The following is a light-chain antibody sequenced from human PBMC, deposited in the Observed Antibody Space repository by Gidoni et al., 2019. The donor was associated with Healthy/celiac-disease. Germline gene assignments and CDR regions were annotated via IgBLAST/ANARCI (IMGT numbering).Light chain of an antibody. CDR2: LGS. V-gene: IGKV2-28*01. CDR1: QSLLHSNGYNY. J-gene: IGKJ4*01. CDR3: MQALQTLLT. Sequence: DIVMTQSPLSLPVTPGEPASISCRSSQSLLHSNGYNYLDWYLQKPGQSPQLLIYLGSNRASGVPDRCSGSGSGTDFTLKISRVEAEDVGVYYCMQALQTLLTFXGXTKVEIK.